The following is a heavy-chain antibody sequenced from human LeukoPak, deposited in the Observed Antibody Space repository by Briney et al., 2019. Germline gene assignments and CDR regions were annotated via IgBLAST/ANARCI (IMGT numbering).Heavy chain of an antibody. D-gene: IGHD1-26*01. J-gene: IGHJ3*02. CDR3: ARLWLSGSYYWGAFDI. CDR1: GYSISSGYY. Sequence: SETLSLTCTVSGYSISSGYYWGWIRQPPGKGLEWIGNFYYRGITSYNPSLKSRVTISVDTSKNQFSLKLSSVTAADTAVYYCARLWLSGSYYWGAFDIWGQGTMVTVSS. V-gene: IGHV4-38-2*02. CDR2: FYYRGIT.